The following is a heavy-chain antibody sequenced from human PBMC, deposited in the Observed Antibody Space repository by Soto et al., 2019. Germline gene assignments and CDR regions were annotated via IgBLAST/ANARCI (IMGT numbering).Heavy chain of an antibody. Sequence: SETLSLTCAVYGGSFSGYYWSWIRQPPGKGLEWIGEINHSGSTNYNPSLKSRVTISVDTSKNQFSLKLSSVTAADTAVYYCARGRRGGSGSIVVVVAATMIERDYNWFDPWGQGTLVTVSS. CDR1: GGSFSGYY. D-gene: IGHD2-15*01. J-gene: IGHJ5*02. V-gene: IGHV4-34*01. CDR2: INHSGST. CDR3: ARGRRGGSGSIVVVVAATMIERDYNWFDP.